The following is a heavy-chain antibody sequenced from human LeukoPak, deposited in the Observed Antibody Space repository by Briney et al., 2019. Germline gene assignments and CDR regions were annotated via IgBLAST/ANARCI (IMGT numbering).Heavy chain of an antibody. Sequence: SETLSLTCTVSDYSVNSAYYWAWIRQPPGKGLEWIGEINHSGSTNYNPSLKSRVTISVDTSKNQFSLKLSSVTAADTAVYYCARGGYSYGTGIDYWGQGTLVTVSS. J-gene: IGHJ4*02. CDR2: INHSGST. CDR3: ARGGYSYGTGIDY. CDR1: DYSVNSAYY. V-gene: IGHV4-38-2*02. D-gene: IGHD5-18*01.